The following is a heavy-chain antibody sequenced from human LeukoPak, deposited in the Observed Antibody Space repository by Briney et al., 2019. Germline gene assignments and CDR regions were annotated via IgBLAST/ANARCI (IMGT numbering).Heavy chain of an antibody. CDR2: IIPIFGTA. Sequence: EASVKVSCKASGGTFSSYAISWVRQAPGQGLEWMGGIIPIFGTANYAQKFQGRVTITADESTSTAYMELSSLRSEDTAVYYCARSGGRLRRGYCSSTSCYYAYYYGMDVWGQGTTVTVSS. D-gene: IGHD2-2*01. CDR1: GGTFSSYA. V-gene: IGHV1-69*13. J-gene: IGHJ6*02. CDR3: ARSGGRLRRGYCSSTSCYYAYYYGMDV.